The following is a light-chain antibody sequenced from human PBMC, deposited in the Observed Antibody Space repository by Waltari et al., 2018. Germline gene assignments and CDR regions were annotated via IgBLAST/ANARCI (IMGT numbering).Light chain of an antibody. CDR3: GSYASGNSIL. V-gene: IGLV2-14*03. J-gene: IGLJ2*01. Sequence: QSALTQPASMSGSPGQSITIPCTGTSSDVGGYIYFPWYQQHPGEAPTLMIFEVSRRPSGVSDRFSGSKSGNTASLTISGLQAEDEADYYCGSYASGNSILFGGGTKVTVL. CDR1: SSDVGGYIY. CDR2: EVS.